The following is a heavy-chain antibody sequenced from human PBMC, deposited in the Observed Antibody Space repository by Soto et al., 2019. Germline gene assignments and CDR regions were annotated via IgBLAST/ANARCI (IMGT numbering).Heavy chain of an antibody. CDR1: GVSISSYY. D-gene: IGHD2-15*01. CDR3: ARDLGGNAQTFDI. J-gene: IGHJ3*02. CDR2: VYYSGST. Sequence: QVHLQESGPGLVKPSETLSLTCTVSGVSISSYYWSWIRQPPGEGLERIGYVYYSGSTNYNPSLESRVTISIDTSKNQCSLELTSVTAADTAVYYCARDLGGNAQTFDIWGQGTMVTVSS. V-gene: IGHV4-59*01.